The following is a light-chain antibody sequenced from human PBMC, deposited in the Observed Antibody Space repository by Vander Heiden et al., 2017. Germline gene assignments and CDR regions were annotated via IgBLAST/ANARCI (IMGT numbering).Light chain of an antibody. J-gene: IGKJ2*01. CDR2: AAS. V-gene: IGKV1-39*01. CDR3: QQSYSTPQYT. Sequence: DLQMTPSPSSLSASVGDRVTITCRASQSISSYLNWYQQKPGKAPKLLIYAASSLQSGVPSRFSGSGSGTDFTLTISSLQPEDFATYYCQQSYSTPQYTFGQGTKLEIK. CDR1: QSISSY.